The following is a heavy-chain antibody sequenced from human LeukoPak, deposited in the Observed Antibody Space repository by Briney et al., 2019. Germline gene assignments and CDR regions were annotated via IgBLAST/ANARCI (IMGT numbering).Heavy chain of an antibody. D-gene: IGHD3-22*01. CDR1: GYTFTGYY. Sequence: ASVKVSCKASGYTFTGYYMHWVRQAPGQGLEWMGWINPNSGGTNYAQKFQGRVTMTRDTSVSTAYMELSRLRSDDTAVYYCAREYDSSGYGYWSQGTLVTVPS. J-gene: IGHJ4*02. CDR3: AREYDSSGYGY. CDR2: INPNSGGT. V-gene: IGHV1-2*02.